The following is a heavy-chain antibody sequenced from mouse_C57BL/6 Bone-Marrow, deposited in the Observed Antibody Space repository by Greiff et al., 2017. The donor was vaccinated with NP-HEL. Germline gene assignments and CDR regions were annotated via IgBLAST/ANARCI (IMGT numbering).Heavy chain of an antibody. D-gene: IGHD2-4*01. CDR1: GYAFTNYL. J-gene: IGHJ3*01. V-gene: IGHV1-54*01. Sequence: VQLQQSGAELVRPGTSVKVSCKASGYAFTNYLIEWVKQRPGQGLEWIGVINPGSGGTNYNEKFKGKATLTADTSSGTAYMPLSSLASEDSGVYFCARGGIYYDYAWFAYWGQGTLVTVSA. CDR3: ARGGIYYDYAWFAY. CDR2: INPGSGGT.